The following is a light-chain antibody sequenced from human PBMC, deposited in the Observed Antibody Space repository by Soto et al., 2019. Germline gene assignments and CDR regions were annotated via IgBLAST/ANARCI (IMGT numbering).Light chain of an antibody. CDR3: AAWDDSLSGPV. Sequence: QSVLTPPPSASGTPGQRVTISCSGSSSNIGSNYVYWYQQLPGTAPKLLIYRNNQRPSGVPDRFSGSKSGTSSSLAISGLRSEDEADYYCAAWDDSLSGPVCGGGTKLTVL. CDR1: SSNIGSNY. V-gene: IGLV1-47*01. CDR2: RNN. J-gene: IGLJ3*02.